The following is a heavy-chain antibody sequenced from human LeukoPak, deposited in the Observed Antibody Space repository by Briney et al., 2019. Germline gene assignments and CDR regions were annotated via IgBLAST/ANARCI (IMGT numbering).Heavy chain of an antibody. CDR1: GYTFTSYY. CDR2: INPSGGST. J-gene: IGHJ4*02. CDR3: ARRDYLSRSSGWYVFDY. D-gene: IGHD6-19*01. V-gene: IGHV1-46*01. Sequence: ASVKVSCKAPGYTFTSYYMHWVRQAPGQGLEWMGIINPSGGSTSYAQKFKGRVTMTRDTSTSTVYMELSSLRSEDTAVYYCARRDYLSRSSGWYVFDYWGQGTLVTVSS.